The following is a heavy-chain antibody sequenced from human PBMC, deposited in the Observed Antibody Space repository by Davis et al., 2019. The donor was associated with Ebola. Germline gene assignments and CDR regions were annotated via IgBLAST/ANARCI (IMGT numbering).Heavy chain of an antibody. D-gene: IGHD2-15*01. CDR1: GFTFSSYE. CDR2: ITSSGSAM. V-gene: IGHV3-48*03. CDR3: ARDPEDVVTISGVMHYGMDV. Sequence: PGGSLRLSCAASGFTFSSYEMHWVRQAPGKGLEWVSSITSSGSAMYHTDSVKGRFTISRDNAKNSLYLQMNSLRDEDTAVYYCARDPEDVVTISGVMHYGMDVWGQGTTVTVSS. J-gene: IGHJ6*02.